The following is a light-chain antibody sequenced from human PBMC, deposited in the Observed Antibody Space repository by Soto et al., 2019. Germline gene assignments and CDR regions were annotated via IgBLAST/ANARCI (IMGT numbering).Light chain of an antibody. Sequence: DIVMTQSPDSLAVSLGKRATINCKSSQSIFYSSNNKNYLAWFQQKPGQPPKLLIYWASTRESGVPDRFSGSGSGTDFTLTISGLQAEDVAVYYCQQYYSAPTWTFGQGTKVDIK. CDR3: QQYYSAPTWT. CDR1: QSIFYSSNNKNY. CDR2: WAS. V-gene: IGKV4-1*01. J-gene: IGKJ1*01.